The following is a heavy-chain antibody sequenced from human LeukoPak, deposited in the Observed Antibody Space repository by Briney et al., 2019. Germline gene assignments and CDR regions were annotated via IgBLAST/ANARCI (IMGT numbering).Heavy chain of an antibody. CDR3: ARDQSSYRRYSSGWDWLNWFDP. Sequence: SVKVSCKASGGSFSSYAISWVRQAPGQGLEWMGGIIPIFGTANYAQKFQGRVTITTDESTSTAYMELSSLRSEDTAVYYCARDQSSYRRYSSGWDWLNWFDPWGQGTLVTVSS. J-gene: IGHJ5*02. CDR1: GGSFSSYA. CDR2: IIPIFGTA. D-gene: IGHD6-19*01. V-gene: IGHV1-69*05.